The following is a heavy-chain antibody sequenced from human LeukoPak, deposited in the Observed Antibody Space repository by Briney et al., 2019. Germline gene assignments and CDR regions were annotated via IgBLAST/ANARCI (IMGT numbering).Heavy chain of an antibody. CDR2: INHSGST. D-gene: IGHD1-20*01. Sequence: PSETLSLTCTVSGCSFSSDSYYWSWIPPPAGQGLEWVVEINHSGSTYYNSSLNRRVTISVDTSKNQFSLKLSSVTAADTAVYYCARGRNNWNQGILWGNWFDPWGQGTLVTVSS. V-gene: IGHV4-61*10. CDR3: ARGRNNWNQGILWGNWFDP. J-gene: IGHJ5*02. CDR1: GCSFSSDSYY.